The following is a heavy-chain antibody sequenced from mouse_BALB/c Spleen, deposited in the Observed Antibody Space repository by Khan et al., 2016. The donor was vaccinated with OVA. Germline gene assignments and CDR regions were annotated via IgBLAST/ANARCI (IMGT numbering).Heavy chain of an antibody. Sequence: EVHLVESGGGLVKPGGSLRLSCAASGFTFSSYAMSWVRQTPEKRLEWVATIGSGGNYTYYPDSVKGRFTISRDNAKNTLYLQLSSLKSEDTAMYYCARPPMTSGVATSYWFFDVWGAGTTVTVSA. D-gene: IGHD1-1*01. CDR1: GFTFSSYA. CDR2: IGSGGNYT. J-gene: IGHJ1*01. CDR3: ARPPMTSGVATSYWFFDV. V-gene: IGHV5-9-3*01.